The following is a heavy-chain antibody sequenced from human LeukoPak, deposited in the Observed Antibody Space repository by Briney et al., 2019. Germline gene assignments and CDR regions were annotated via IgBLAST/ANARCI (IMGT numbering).Heavy chain of an antibody. V-gene: IGHV4-30-2*01. CDR1: GGSISSGGYS. CDR3: ARAGSDGYFDY. D-gene: IGHD3-10*01. Sequence: SQTLSLTCAVSGGSISSGGYSWSWIRQPPGKGLEWIGYIYHSGSTYYNPSLKSRVTISVDRSKNQFSLKLSSVTAADTAVYYCARAGSDGYFDYWGQGTLVTVSS. J-gene: IGHJ4*02. CDR2: IYHSGST.